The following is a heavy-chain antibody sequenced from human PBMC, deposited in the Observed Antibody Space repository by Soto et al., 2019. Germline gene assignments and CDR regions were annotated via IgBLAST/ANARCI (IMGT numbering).Heavy chain of an antibody. CDR2: ISGSGNIT. D-gene: IGHD2-8*01. Sequence: GSLRLSCAASGFTFSSHEMNWVRQAPGKGLEWISYISGSGNITYYADSVKGRFTISRDNAQKSLYLQMNSLRVEDTAVYYCARGGVYWGRGTLVTVSS. CDR1: GFTFSSHE. CDR3: ARGGVY. V-gene: IGHV3-48*03. J-gene: IGHJ4*02.